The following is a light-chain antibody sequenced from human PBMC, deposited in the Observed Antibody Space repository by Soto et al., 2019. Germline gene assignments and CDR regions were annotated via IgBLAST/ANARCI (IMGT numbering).Light chain of an antibody. CDR3: QQCNDSPPWT. CDR2: GAT. Sequence: EILLTQSPGTLSLSPGERATLSCRASQSVSSYLAWYQQKPGQAPRLLIYGATTRATGIPARFSGSGSGTQFTLTISSLQSEDFAVYYCQQCNDSPPWTFGQGTKVDIK. J-gene: IGKJ1*01. CDR1: QSVSSY. V-gene: IGKV3-15*01.